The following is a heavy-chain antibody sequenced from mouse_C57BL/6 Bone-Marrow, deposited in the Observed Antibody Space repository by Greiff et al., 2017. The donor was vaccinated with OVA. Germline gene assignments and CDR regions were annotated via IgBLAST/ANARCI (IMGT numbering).Heavy chain of an antibody. V-gene: IGHV3-6*01. D-gene: IGHD2-3*01. CDR1: GYSITSGYY. Sequence: EESGPGLVKPSQSLSLTCSVTGYSITSGYYWNWIRQFPGNKLEWMGYISYDGSNNYNPSLKNRISITRDTSKNQFFLKLNSVTTEDTATYYCARDRVDGYYPFDYWGQGTTLTVSS. CDR3: ARDRVDGYYPFDY. J-gene: IGHJ2*01. CDR2: ISYDGSN.